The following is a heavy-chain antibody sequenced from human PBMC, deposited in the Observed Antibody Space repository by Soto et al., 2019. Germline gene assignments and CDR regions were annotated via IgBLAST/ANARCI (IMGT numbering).Heavy chain of an antibody. V-gene: IGHV4-4*02. CDR2: IYHSGTTI. Sequence: PSEILSLTCAVSGGSISSSNWWTWVRQPPGKGLEWIGEIYHSGTTINYNPSLKSRVSISIDKSKNQFSLKVSSVTAADTAVYYCARSVFPWGQGTLVTVSS. CDR1: GGSISSSNW. CDR3: ARSVFP. J-gene: IGHJ5*02.